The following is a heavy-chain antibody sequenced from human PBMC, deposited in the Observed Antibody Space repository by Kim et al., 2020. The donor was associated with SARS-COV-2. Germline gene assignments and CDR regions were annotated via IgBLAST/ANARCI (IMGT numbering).Heavy chain of an antibody. CDR3: AKDVWAEQHLGWGWSVYYYYGMDV. V-gene: IGHV3-33*06. J-gene: IGHJ6*02. CDR1: GFTFGSYG. Sequence: GGSLRLSCAASGFTFGSYGMHWVRQAPGKGLEWVAVIWYDGSNKYYADSVKGRFTISRDNSKNTLYLQMNSLRAEDTAVYYCAKDVWAEQHLGWGWSVYYYYGMDVWGQGTTVTVSS. D-gene: IGHD6-13*01. CDR2: IWYDGSNK.